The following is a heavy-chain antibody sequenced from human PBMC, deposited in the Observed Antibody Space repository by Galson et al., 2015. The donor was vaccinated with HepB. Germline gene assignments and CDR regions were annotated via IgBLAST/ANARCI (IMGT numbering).Heavy chain of an antibody. V-gene: IGHV3-23*01. Sequence: SLRLSCAASGFTFSSSVMNWVRQAPGKGLEWVSTISGSADSTNYVGSVKGRFTISRDNSKNTVFLQMNSLRAEDTAVYYCAKRRAVKAYDFWSTYVRARGTAHFYALDVWGQGTTVTVSS. CDR1: GFTFSSSV. CDR3: AKRRAVKAYDFWSTYVRARGTAHFYALDV. J-gene: IGHJ6*02. D-gene: IGHD3-3*01. CDR2: ISGSADST.